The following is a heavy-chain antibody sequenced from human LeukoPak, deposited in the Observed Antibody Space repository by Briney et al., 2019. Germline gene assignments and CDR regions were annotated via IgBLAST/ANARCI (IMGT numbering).Heavy chain of an antibody. CDR1: GSTXXXAW. V-gene: IGHV3-11*01. Sequence: RXSCXXSGSTXXXAWMSWIRQAPGKGLEWVSYISSSGSTIYCADSVKGRFTISRDNAKNSLYLQMNSLRAEDTAVYYCARDLFGYSYGSPIDYWGQGTLVTVSS. CDR3: ARDLFGYSYGSPIDY. D-gene: IGHD5-18*01. J-gene: IGHJ4*02. CDR2: ISSSGSTI.